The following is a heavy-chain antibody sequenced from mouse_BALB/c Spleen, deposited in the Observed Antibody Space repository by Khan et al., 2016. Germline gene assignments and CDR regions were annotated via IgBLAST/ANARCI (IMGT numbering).Heavy chain of an antibody. J-gene: IGHJ2*01. V-gene: IGHV14-4*02. CDR2: IDPENGDT. CDR1: VFNIKDYY. Sequence: VQLQQSGAELVRSGASVKLSCTASVFNIKDYYMHWVKQRPEQGLEWIGWIDPENGDTEYAPNFQGKATMTADTSSNAAYLQFSSLTSGDSAVYYCNAIYYGNDVYFDYWGQGTTLTVSS. D-gene: IGHD2-2*01. CDR3: NAIYYGNDVYFDY.